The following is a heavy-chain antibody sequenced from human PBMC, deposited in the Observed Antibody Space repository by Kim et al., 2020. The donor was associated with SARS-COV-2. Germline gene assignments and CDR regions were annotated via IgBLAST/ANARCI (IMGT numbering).Heavy chain of an antibody. CDR3: ARGILRTKGAFDI. V-gene: IGHV3-74*01. D-gene: IGHD1-26*01. Sequence: YADSVKGRFTISRDNAKNTLYLQMNSLRAEDTALYYCARGILRTKGAFDIWGQGAMVTVSS. J-gene: IGHJ3*02.